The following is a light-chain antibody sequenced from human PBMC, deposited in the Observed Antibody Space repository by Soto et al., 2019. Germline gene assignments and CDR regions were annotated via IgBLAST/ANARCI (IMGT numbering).Light chain of an antibody. CDR1: SSDVGGYNY. V-gene: IGLV2-8*01. CDR3: SSYAGSNNLLL. J-gene: IGLJ2*01. CDR2: EVS. Sequence: QSALTQPPSASGSPGQSVTISCTGTSSDVGGYNYVSWYQQHPGKAPKLMIYEVSKRPSGVTDRFSGSKSGNTASLTVSGLPAEDEADYYCSSYAGSNNLLLFGGGTKVTVL.